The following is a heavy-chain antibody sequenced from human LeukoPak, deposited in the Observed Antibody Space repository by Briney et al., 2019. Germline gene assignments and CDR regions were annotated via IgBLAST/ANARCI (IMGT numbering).Heavy chain of an antibody. Sequence: GGSLRLSCAASGFTFSNYGMHWVRQAPGKGLEWVAAIWYDGSNKYYGDSVKGRFTISRDNSKNTLYLQMNSLRAEDTAVYYCAKSIVATTYFDYWGQGTLVTVSS. V-gene: IGHV3-33*06. CDR2: IWYDGSNK. CDR1: GFTFSNYG. CDR3: AKSIVATTYFDY. D-gene: IGHD5-12*01. J-gene: IGHJ4*02.